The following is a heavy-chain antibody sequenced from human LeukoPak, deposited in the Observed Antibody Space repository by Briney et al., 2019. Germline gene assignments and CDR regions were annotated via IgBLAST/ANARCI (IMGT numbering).Heavy chain of an antibody. CDR3: AKGGRQQPFRGGMDV. Sequence: GGSLRLSCAASGFTFSSYGMHWVRQAPGKGLEWVAVISYDGSNKYYADSVKGRFTISRDNSKNTLYLQMNSLRAEDTAVYYCAKGGRQQPFRGGMDVWGQGTTVTVSS. D-gene: IGHD6-13*01. J-gene: IGHJ6*02. CDR1: GFTFSSYG. CDR2: ISYDGSNK. V-gene: IGHV3-30*18.